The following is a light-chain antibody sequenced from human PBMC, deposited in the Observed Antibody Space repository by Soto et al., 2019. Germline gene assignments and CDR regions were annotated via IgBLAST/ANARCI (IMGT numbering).Light chain of an antibody. CDR3: QHYKTWPPLT. CDR1: QSISNN. Sequence: IGMTQSPATLSGSPGERATLSCRASQSISNNLAWYQQKPGQAPRLLIYRASTRATGIPVRFSGSGSGTDFTLTISSLQSEDFAVYYCQHYKTWPPLTVGQGTKVEIK. J-gene: IGKJ1*01. CDR2: RAS. V-gene: IGKV3-15*01.